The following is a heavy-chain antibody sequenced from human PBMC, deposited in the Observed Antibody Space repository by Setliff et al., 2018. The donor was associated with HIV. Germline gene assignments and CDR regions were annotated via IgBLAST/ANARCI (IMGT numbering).Heavy chain of an antibody. CDR2: INHSGRT. CDR3: ATVDTSNNWFFDL. Sequence: SETLSLTCAVYGGSFSDYYWSWIRQPPGKGLEWIGEINHSGRTIQSPSLGSRVTISIDTSKNQFSLKLSSVTAADTAVYYCATVDTSNNWFFDLWGQGTLVTVSS. J-gene: IGHJ5*02. V-gene: IGHV4-34*01. D-gene: IGHD1-20*01. CDR1: GGSFSDYY.